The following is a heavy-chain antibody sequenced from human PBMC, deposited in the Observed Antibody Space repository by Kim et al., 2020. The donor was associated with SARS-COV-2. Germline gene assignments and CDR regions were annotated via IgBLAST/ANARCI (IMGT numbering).Heavy chain of an antibody. CDR2: IYYSGST. CDR3: ARVVVRGVKWGWFDP. CDR1: GGSISSYY. J-gene: IGHJ5*02. Sequence: SETLSLTCTVSGGSISSYYWSWIRQPPGKGLEWIGYIYYSGSTNYNPSLKSRVTISVDTSKNQFSLKLSSVTAADTAVYYCARVVVRGVKWGWFDPWGQGTLVTVSS. D-gene: IGHD3-10*01. V-gene: IGHV4-59*01.